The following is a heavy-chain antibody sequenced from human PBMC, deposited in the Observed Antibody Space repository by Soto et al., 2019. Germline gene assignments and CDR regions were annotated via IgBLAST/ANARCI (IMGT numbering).Heavy chain of an antibody. V-gene: IGHV3-7*01. D-gene: IGHD6-6*01. CDR1: GFTFSSYW. J-gene: IGHJ6*04. CDR2: IKQDGSEE. Sequence: PGGSLRLSCAASGFTFSSYWMSWFRQAPGKGLEWVANIKQDGSEENYVDSVKGRFTISRDNAKNALYLQMSSLRVEDTAVYYCAREIAARLWGKGTTVTVSS. CDR3: AREIAARL.